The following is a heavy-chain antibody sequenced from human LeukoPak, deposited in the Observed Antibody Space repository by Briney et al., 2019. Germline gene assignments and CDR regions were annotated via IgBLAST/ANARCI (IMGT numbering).Heavy chain of an antibody. D-gene: IGHD3-16*01. Sequence: GGSLRLSCAASGFTFDDYAMHWVRQAPGKGLEWVSGISWNSGSIGYADSVKGRFTISRDNAKNSLYLQTNSLRAEDTALYYCAKDKSWGEGPDAFDIWGQGTMVTVSS. V-gene: IGHV3-9*01. CDR2: ISWNSGSI. CDR3: AKDKSWGEGPDAFDI. CDR1: GFTFDDYA. J-gene: IGHJ3*02.